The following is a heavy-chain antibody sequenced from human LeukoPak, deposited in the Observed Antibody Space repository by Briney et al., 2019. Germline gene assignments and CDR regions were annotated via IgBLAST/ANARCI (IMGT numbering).Heavy chain of an antibody. D-gene: IGHD5-12*01. Sequence: GGSLRLSCAASGFTASSNYMNWVRQAPGKGLEWVSVIYGGGNIYYADSVKGRFTISRDNSKNTLYLQMNSLRAEDTAVYYCARGAGYNYPYYFDYWGQGTLVTVSS. J-gene: IGHJ4*02. CDR1: GFTASSNY. V-gene: IGHV3-53*01. CDR3: ARGAGYNYPYYFDY. CDR2: IYGGGNI.